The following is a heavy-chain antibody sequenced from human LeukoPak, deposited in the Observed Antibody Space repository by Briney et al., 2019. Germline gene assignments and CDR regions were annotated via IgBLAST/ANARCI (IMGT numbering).Heavy chain of an antibody. J-gene: IGHJ4*02. Sequence: SETLSLTCTVSGGSISSSSYYWGWIRQPPGKGLEWIGSIYYSGSTYYNPSLKSRVTISVDTSKNQFSLKLSSVTAADTAVYYCARDADSSGYYDWGQGTLVTVSS. CDR3: ARDADSSGYYD. CDR2: IYYSGST. D-gene: IGHD3-22*01. V-gene: IGHV4-39*07. CDR1: GGSISSSSYY.